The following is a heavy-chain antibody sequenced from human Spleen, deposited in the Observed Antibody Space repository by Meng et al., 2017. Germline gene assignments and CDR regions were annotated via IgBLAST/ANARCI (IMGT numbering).Heavy chain of an antibody. CDR1: GGSFSVYY. D-gene: IGHD4-11*01. Sequence: GSLRLSCAVYGGSFSVYYWSWIRQPPGKGLEWIGEINHSGSTNYNPSLESRATISVDTSQNNLSLKLSSVTAADSAVYYCARGPTTMAHDFDYWGQGTLVTVS. CDR3: ARGPTTMAHDFDY. J-gene: IGHJ4*02. CDR2: INHSGST. V-gene: IGHV4-34*01.